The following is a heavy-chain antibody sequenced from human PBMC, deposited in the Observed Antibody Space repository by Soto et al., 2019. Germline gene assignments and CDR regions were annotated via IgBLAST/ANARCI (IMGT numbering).Heavy chain of an antibody. CDR3: ARDSKEGYSSARRYLDL. Sequence: EVQLVESGGVLVQPGGSLRLSCAASGFTFSTYRMSWVRQAPGKGLEWVANIKPDASEKYYVDSVKGRFTISRDNTKISLYLQMNSLRGEHSAVYYGARDSKEGYSSARRYLDLWGRGTLVTVSS. V-gene: IGHV3-7*01. CDR1: GFTFSTYR. J-gene: IGHJ2*01. D-gene: IGHD6-19*01. CDR2: IKPDASEK.